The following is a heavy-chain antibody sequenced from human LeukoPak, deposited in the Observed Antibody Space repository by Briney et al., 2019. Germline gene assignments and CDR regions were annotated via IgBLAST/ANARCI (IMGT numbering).Heavy chain of an antibody. V-gene: IGHV3-9*01. CDR3: ATDIKGKTDYYYYGVDV. CDR2: ISWNSGSI. D-gene: IGHD1-1*01. J-gene: IGHJ6*02. Sequence: PGRSLRLSCAASGFSFDECAMHWVRQAPGKGLEWVSGISWNSGSIGYADSVKGRFTISRDNAKNSLYLQMNSLRAEDTALYYCATDIKGKTDYYYYGVDVWGQGTTVTVSS. CDR1: GFSFDECA.